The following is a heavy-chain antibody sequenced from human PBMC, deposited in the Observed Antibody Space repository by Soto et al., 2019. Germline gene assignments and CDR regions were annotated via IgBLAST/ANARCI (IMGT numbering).Heavy chain of an antibody. V-gene: IGHV1-69*02. D-gene: IGHD3-22*01. Sequence: QVQLVQSGAEVKKPGSSVKVSCKASGGTFSSYTISWVRQAPGQGLEWMGRIIPILGIANYAQKFQGRVTITADKSTSTAYMELSSLRSEDTAVYYCARSPVYYYDSSGYSFQRWGQGTLVTVSS. CDR2: IIPILGIA. CDR1: GGTFSSYT. CDR3: ARSPVYYYDSSGYSFQR. J-gene: IGHJ1*01.